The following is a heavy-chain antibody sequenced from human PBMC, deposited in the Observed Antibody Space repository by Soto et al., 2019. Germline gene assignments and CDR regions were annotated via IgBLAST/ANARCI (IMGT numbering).Heavy chain of an antibody. D-gene: IGHD2-21*01. V-gene: IGHV3-30-3*01. Sequence: GGSLRLSCAASGFPFSSHAMYWVRQAPGKGLEWVALISYDGTNKQYADSVKGRLIVSRDDSTNTLSLQMNSLRPEDTAVYHCARYSNTYRDYYHGMDVWGQGTTVTVSS. CDR3: ARYSNTYRDYYHGMDV. CDR2: ISYDGTNK. CDR1: GFPFSSHA. J-gene: IGHJ6*02.